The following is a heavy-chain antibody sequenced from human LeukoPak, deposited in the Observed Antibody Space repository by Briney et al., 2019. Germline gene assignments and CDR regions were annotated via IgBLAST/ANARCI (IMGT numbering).Heavy chain of an antibody. D-gene: IGHD3-10*01. J-gene: IGHJ4*02. V-gene: IGHV4-59*08. CDR1: GGSISSYY. CDR2: IYYSGST. Sequence: PSETLSLTCTVSGGSISSYYWSWTRQPPGKGLEWIGYIYYSGSTNYNPSLKSRVTISVDTSKNQFSLKLSSVTAADTAVYYCARIGKGVIDYWGQGTLVTVSS. CDR3: ARIGKGVIDY.